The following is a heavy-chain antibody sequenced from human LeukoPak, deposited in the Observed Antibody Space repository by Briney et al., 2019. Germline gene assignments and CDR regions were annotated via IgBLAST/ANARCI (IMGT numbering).Heavy chain of an antibody. CDR2: MFYSGTT. CDR1: GGAISSYY. D-gene: IGHD5-12*01. V-gene: IGHV4-59*01. CDR3: ARGVAGYGPYDY. J-gene: IGHJ4*02. Sequence: SETLSLTCTVSGGAISSYYWSWIRQPPGQGLEWIAYMFYSGTTNYNPSLRSRVIISVDTSKNQFSLRLNSVTAADTAVYYCARGVAGYGPYDYWGQGTLVTVSS.